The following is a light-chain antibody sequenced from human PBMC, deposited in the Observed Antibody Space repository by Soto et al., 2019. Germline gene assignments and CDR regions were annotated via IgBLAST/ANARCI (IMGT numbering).Light chain of an antibody. Sequence: EIVLTQSPATLSLSPGERATLSCRASQSVGSYLAWYQQKPGQAPRLLIYDASKSATGIPARLSGSGPGTDFTLTISSLEPEDFAVYYCQQRSNWPCTFGQGTKVEIK. CDR2: DAS. V-gene: IGKV3D-11*02. CDR1: QSVGSY. J-gene: IGKJ1*01. CDR3: QQRSNWPCT.